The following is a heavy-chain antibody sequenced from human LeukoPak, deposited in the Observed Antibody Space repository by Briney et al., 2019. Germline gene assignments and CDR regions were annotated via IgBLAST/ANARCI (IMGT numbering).Heavy chain of an antibody. CDR3: AREIGSELGIWFDP. J-gene: IGHJ5*02. CDR1: GGSISSYY. CDR2: IYYSGST. Sequence: SETLSLTCTVSGGSISSYYWSWIRQPPGKGLEWIGYIYYSGSTNYNPSLKSRVTISVDTSKNQFSLKLSSVTAADTAVYYCAREIGSELGIWFDPWGQGTLVTVSS. V-gene: IGHV4-59*01. D-gene: IGHD7-27*01.